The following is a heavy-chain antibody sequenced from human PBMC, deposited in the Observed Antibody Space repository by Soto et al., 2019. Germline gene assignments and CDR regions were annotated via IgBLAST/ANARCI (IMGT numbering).Heavy chain of an antibody. J-gene: IGHJ4*02. D-gene: IGHD5-18*01. V-gene: IGHV3-30-3*01. CDR2: ISYDGSNK. CDR3: ARERDVDTAMVPLWFDY. Sequence: QVQLVESGGGVVQPGRSLRLSCAASGFTFSSYAMHWVRQAPGKGLEWVAVISYDGSNKYYADSVKGRLTISRDNSKNTLYLQMNSLRAEDTAVYYCARERDVDTAMVPLWFDYWGQGTLVTVSS. CDR1: GFTFSSYA.